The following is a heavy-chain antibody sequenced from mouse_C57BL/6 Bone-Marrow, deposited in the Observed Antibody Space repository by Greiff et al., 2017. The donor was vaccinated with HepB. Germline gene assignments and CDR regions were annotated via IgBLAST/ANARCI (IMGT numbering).Heavy chain of an antibody. CDR2: IDPSDSET. CDR3: ARRAYYSNYVDYAMDY. CDR1: GYTFTSYW. D-gene: IGHD2-5*01. V-gene: IGHV1-52*01. J-gene: IGHJ4*01. Sequence: QVQLQQPGAELVRPGSSVKLSCKASGYTFTSYWMHWVKQRPIQGLEWIGNIDPSDSETHYNQKFKDKATLTVDKSSSTAYMQLSSLTSEDSAVYYCARRAYYSNYVDYAMDYWGQGTSVTVSS.